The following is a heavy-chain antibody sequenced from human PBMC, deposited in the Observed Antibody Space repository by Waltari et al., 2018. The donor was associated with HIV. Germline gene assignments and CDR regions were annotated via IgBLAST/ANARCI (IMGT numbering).Heavy chain of an antibody. CDR2: SSHSGRT. J-gene: IGHJ4*02. CDR1: GYSISSGYY. D-gene: IGHD5-12*01. V-gene: IGHV4-38-2*02. Sequence: PGLVKPSETLSLTCTVSGYSISSGYYWGWHRQPPGKGLEWIGSSSHSGRTYYNPSLKSRVTISVDTSKNQFSLKLSSVTAADTAVYYCAREGSGYDYSPFDYWGQGTLVTVSS. CDR3: AREGSGYDYSPFDY.